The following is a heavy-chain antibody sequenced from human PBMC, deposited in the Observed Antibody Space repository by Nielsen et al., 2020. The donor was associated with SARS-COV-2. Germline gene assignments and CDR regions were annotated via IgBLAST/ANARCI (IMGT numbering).Heavy chain of an antibody. CDR2: INTDGVST. J-gene: IGHJ3*02. V-gene: IGHV3-74*01. D-gene: IGHD6-19*01. CDR3: AKDMGWTDAFDI. CDR1: GFTFSTYW. Sequence: GESLKISCAASGFTFSTYWMHWVRQAPGTGLVWVARINTDGVSTSYAGSVEGRFAISRDNAKNSLYLQMNSLRAEDTALYYCAKDMGWTDAFDIWGQGTMVTVSS.